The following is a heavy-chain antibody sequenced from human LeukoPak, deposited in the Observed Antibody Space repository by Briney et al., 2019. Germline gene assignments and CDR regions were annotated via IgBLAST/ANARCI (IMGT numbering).Heavy chain of an antibody. CDR3: ATLWFGELFRGYYGMDV. CDR2: ISSSSSYI. D-gene: IGHD3-10*01. J-gene: IGHJ6*02. V-gene: IGHV3-21*01. Sequence: GSLRLSCAAPGFIFRDYAMGWVRQAPGKGLEWVSSISSSSSYIYYADSVKGRFTISRDNAKNSLYLQMNSLRAEDTAVYYCATLWFGELFRGYYGMDVWGQGTTVTVSS. CDR1: GFIFRDYA.